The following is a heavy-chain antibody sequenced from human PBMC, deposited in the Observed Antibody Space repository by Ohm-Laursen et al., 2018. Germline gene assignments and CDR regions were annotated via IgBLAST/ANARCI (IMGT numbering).Heavy chain of an antibody. CDR3: AHRHLGSIWNYVIFDH. J-gene: IGHJ4*02. CDR1: GFSLSTSGVG. D-gene: IGHD1-7*01. V-gene: IGHV2-5*02. Sequence: TQTLTLTCNFSGFSLSTSGVGVGWIRQPPGKALEWLALIYWDNDKRYSSSLKSRLTIAKDTFKNQVVLTVTNMDPVDTATYYCAHRHLGSIWNYVIFDHWGQGTLVTVSS. CDR2: IYWDNDK.